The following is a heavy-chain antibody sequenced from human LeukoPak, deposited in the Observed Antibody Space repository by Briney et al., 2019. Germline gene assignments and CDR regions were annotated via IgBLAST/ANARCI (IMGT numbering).Heavy chain of an antibody. Sequence: GGSLRLSCAASGLTFSSYWMHWVRQAPGKGLVWVSRINSDGSSTSYADSVKGRFTISRDNSKNTLYLQMNSLRAEDTAVYYCANAGRDSSSTISCGMDVWGQGTTVTVSS. J-gene: IGHJ6*02. CDR1: GLTFSSYW. V-gene: IGHV3-74*01. CDR2: INSDGSST. CDR3: ANAGRDSSSTISCGMDV. D-gene: IGHD6-13*01.